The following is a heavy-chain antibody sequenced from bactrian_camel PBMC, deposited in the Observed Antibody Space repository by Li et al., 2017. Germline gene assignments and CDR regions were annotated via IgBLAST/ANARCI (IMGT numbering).Heavy chain of an antibody. D-gene: IGHD1*01. J-gene: IGHJ4*01. V-gene: IGHV3S54*01. CDR2: LYFRGSSVYGDTT. CDR1: GNTYSATY. CDR3: VRSTDEGGLFGY. Sequence: ASGNTYSATYTGWFRQSPGKQREGVAILYFRGSSVYGDTTYYPDSVKGRFTISRDNAKNTLYLQMNSLKPEDTAVYYCVRSTDEGGLFGYWGQGTQVTVS.